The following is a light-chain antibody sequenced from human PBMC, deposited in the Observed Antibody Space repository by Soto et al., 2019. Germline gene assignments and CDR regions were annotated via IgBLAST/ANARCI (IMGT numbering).Light chain of an antibody. Sequence: EIVMTHSPATLSVSPGERVTLSCRASQSVSSNLAWYQHKPGQAPRLLIFGASTRATGVPARFSGSGSGTDFPLPISSLQSEDFAVYYCQQYEKWPLTFGGGTKVEIK. V-gene: IGKV3-15*01. CDR1: QSVSSN. CDR3: QQYEKWPLT. CDR2: GAS. J-gene: IGKJ4*01.